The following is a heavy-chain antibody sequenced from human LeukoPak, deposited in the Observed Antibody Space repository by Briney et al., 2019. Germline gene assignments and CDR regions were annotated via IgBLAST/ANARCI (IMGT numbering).Heavy chain of an antibody. Sequence: GASVKVSCKASGYTFTTYSMHWVRQAPGQRLEWMGWINAGNGNTKYLQEFQGRVTITRDTSASTAYMELSSLRSEDTAVYYCAASGFGFGELPSYFYYYMDVWGKGTTVTVSS. CDR2: INAGNGNT. J-gene: IGHJ6*03. CDR3: AASGFGFGELPSYFYYYMDV. D-gene: IGHD3-10*01. CDR1: GYTFTTYS. V-gene: IGHV1-3*03.